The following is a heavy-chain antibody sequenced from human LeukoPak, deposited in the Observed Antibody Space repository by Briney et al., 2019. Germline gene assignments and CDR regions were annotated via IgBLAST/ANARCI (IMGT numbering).Heavy chain of an antibody. J-gene: IGHJ4*02. Sequence: PGGSLRLSCAASGFSIKSYSMTWVRQAPGKGLEWVATISSSGRYIYYADSVKGRFTISRDTVQNSLFLQLNSLRVEDTAVYNCARLRDTVTSASDYWGQGTLVTVSS. CDR1: GFSIKSYS. CDR2: ISSSGRYI. D-gene: IGHD5-18*01. CDR3: ARLRDTVTSASDY. V-gene: IGHV3-21*01.